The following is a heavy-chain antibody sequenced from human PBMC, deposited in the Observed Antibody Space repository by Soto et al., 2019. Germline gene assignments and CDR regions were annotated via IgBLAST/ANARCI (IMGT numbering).Heavy chain of an antibody. J-gene: IGHJ4*02. Sequence: ASVKVSCKASGYTFTNYAVHWVRQAPGQRLEWMGWINAGSGKTRYSQNFQDRVTITSDTSASTAYMELSSLTSDDTAVYYCARESTMDHWGQGTLVTVSS. CDR1: GYTFTNYA. CDR2: INAGSGKT. V-gene: IGHV1-3*01. CDR3: ARESTMDH.